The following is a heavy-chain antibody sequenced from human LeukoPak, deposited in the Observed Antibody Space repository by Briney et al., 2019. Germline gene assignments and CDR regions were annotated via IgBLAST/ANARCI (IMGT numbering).Heavy chain of an antibody. CDR3: ATPAGDSHGIVFDY. Sequence: ASVKVSCKVSGYTLTELSMHWVRQAPGKGLEWMGGFDPEDGETIYAQKFQGRVTMTEDTSTDTAYMELSSLRSEDTAVYYCATPAGDSHGIVFDYWGQGTLVTVSS. V-gene: IGHV1-24*01. D-gene: IGHD5-18*01. CDR1: GYTLTELS. CDR2: FDPEDGET. J-gene: IGHJ4*02.